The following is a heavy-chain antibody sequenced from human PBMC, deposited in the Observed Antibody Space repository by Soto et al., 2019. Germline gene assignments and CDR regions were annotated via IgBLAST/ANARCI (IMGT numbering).Heavy chain of an antibody. Sequence: ASVKVSCKGSGYTFTSCGISWVRQAPGQGLEWMGWISTYKGNTKYAQKFKGRVTMTTDTSTSTAYMELRSLRSDDTAVYYCARDLDGSGSYYTDYWGQGTLVTVSS. CDR3: ARDLDGSGSYYTDY. CDR1: GYTFTSCG. CDR2: ISTYKGNT. V-gene: IGHV1-18*01. D-gene: IGHD3-10*01. J-gene: IGHJ4*02.